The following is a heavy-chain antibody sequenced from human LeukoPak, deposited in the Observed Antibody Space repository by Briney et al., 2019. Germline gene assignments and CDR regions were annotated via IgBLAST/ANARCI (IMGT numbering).Heavy chain of an antibody. Sequence: SETLSLTCTVSGGSISRYYWNWIRQPPGKGLEWIGYIYYSGCTNYNPSLKSPVTISLDTSKSQFSLKLPSVTAADTAVYYCARLRGRTNIALAGTGIYYGLDVWGQGTTVTVYS. CDR1: GGSISRYY. D-gene: IGHD6-19*01. CDR2: IYYSGCT. CDR3: ARLRGRTNIALAGTGIYYGLDV. J-gene: IGHJ6*02. V-gene: IGHV4-59*08.